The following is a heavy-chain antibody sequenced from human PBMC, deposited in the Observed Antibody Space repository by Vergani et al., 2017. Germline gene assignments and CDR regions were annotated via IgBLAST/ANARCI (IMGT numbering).Heavy chain of an antibody. V-gene: IGHV3-23*01. J-gene: IGHJ4*02. CDR1: GFTFTAHG. D-gene: IGHD3-3*01. CDR2: ISVKNFRT. Sequence: EVQLLESGGGSPQPGDSLRLSCLASGFTFTAHGLNWFRQAPGKGLEWVSGISVKNFRTHYADSVKGRFTISRDNSKNTLSLQMNSLRAADTAVYYCAKQGGYDFWSGQYYFDFWGQGTLVTVSS. CDR3: AKQGGYDFWSGQYYFDF.